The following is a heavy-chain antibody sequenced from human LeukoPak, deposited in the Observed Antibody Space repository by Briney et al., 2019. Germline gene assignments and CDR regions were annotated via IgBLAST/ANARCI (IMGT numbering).Heavy chain of an antibody. CDR3: ARDDEGRANFDF. V-gene: IGHV1-2*02. Sequence: ASVKVSCKASGYTFTGHYMHWVRQAPGQGLEWMGWFKPNSGDTNYAQKFQGKITMTWDTSISTAYMELTRLRSDDTAVYYCARDDEGRANFDFWGQGTLVTVSS. CDR1: GYTFTGHY. CDR2: FKPNSGDT. J-gene: IGHJ4*02.